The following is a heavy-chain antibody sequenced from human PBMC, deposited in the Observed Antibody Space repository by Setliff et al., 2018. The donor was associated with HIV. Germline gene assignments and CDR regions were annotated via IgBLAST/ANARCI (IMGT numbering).Heavy chain of an antibody. CDR3: ARQDHSSVNTGYYLFDY. D-gene: IGHD3-9*01. CDR2: IEPSSGGT. V-gene: IGHV1-2*06. J-gene: IGHJ4*02. CDR1: GYTFTAYY. Sequence: ASVKVSCKASGYTFTAYYIHWVRQAPGHELQLMGRIEPSSGGTNYIQKFQGRVTITRDTSIYTVYMELTGLTSDDTAVYYCARQDHSSVNTGYYLFDYWGQGTQVTVSS.